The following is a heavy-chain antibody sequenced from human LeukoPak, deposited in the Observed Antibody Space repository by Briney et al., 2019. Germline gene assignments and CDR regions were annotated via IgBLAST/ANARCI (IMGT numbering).Heavy chain of an antibody. V-gene: IGHV4-39*01. D-gene: IGHD5-18*01. CDR2: ISYSGST. CDR3: ARHPRSGYNYGFDGFDI. CDR1: AGSIRSSSDY. Sequence: SETLSLTCTVSAGSIRSSSDYGGWIRQPPGKGLEWLGSISYSGSTYNNPSLKSRVTISVDTSKNQFSLNLISVTAADTALYYCARHPRSGYNYGFDGFDIWGQGTMVTVSS. J-gene: IGHJ3*02.